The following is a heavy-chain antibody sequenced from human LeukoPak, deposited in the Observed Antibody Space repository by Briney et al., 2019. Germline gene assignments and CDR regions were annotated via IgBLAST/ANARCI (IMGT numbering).Heavy chain of an antibody. V-gene: IGHV3-23*01. CDR1: GFTFSNYA. Sequence: QSGGSLRLSCAASGFTFSNYAMTWVRQAPGKGLEWVSGTSGTGDSIYYADSVKGRFTISRDNSKNMLYLHMENLTAEDTAVYYCAKDAIIRVVVSRGLDSWGQGTLVTVSS. CDR3: AKDAIIRVVVSRGLDS. J-gene: IGHJ4*02. CDR2: TSGTGDSI. D-gene: IGHD2-15*01.